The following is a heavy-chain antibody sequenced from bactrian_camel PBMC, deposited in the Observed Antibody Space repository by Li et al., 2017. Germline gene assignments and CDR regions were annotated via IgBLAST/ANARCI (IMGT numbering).Heavy chain of an antibody. V-gene: IGHV3S40*01. CDR2: IDSGGDIR. Sequence: VQLVESGGGLVQYGGSLRLSCAASGFVFRADDMSWVRQAPGKGLEWVSNIDSGGDIRDYVDFVKGRFTISRDNGKNTLWLQMNNLKPEDTAMYYCAAVRYYGMDHWGKGTQVTVS. D-gene: IGHD6*01. CDR1: GFVFRADD. J-gene: IGHJ7*01.